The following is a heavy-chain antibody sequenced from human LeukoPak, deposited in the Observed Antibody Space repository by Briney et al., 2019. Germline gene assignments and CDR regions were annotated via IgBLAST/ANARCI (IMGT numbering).Heavy chain of an antibody. CDR2: ITSSSIYI. J-gene: IGHJ4*02. D-gene: IGHD3-10*01. CDR1: GFTFSRYN. V-gene: IGHV3-21*01. CDR3: ARDGITMRILEY. Sequence: GGSLRLSCAASGFTFSRYNMNWVRQAPGKGLEWVSSITSSSIYIYYADSMKGRFTISRDNAKNSLYLQMDSLRAEDTAVYYCARDGITMRILEYWGQGTPVTVSS.